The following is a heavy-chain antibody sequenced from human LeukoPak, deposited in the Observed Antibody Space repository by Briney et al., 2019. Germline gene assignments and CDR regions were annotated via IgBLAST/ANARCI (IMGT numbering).Heavy chain of an antibody. CDR2: INHSGST. J-gene: IGHJ4*02. CDR1: GGSFSGYY. V-gene: IGHV4-34*01. D-gene: IGHD3-3*02. CDR3: ARGHLGHSFDY. Sequence: SETLSLTCAVYGGSFSGYYWSWIRQPPGKGLEWIGEINHSGSTNYNPSLKSRATISVDTSKNQFSLKLSSVTAADTAVYYCARGHLGHSFDYWGQGTLVTASS.